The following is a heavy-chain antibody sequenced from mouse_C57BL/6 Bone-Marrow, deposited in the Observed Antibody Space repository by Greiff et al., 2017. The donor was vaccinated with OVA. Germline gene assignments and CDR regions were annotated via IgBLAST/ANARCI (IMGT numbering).Heavy chain of an antibody. CDR3: VYYSNY. J-gene: IGHJ2*01. CDR1: GYAFSSSW. D-gene: IGHD2-5*01. V-gene: IGHV1-82*01. Sequence: VQLQQSGPELVKPGASVKIPCKASGYAFSSSWMNWVKQRPGKGLEWIGRIYPGDGDTNYNGKFKGKATLTADKSSSTAYMQLSSLTSEDSAVYFCVYYSNYWGQGTTLTVSS. CDR2: IYPGDGDT.